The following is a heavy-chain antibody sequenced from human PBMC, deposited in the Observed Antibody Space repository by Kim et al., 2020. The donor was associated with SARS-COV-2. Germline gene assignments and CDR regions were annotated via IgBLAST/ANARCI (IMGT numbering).Heavy chain of an antibody. CDR1: GYTFTSYY. CDR3: ARDVFGELLLTWGEGWFDP. J-gene: IGHJ5*02. CDR2: INPSGGST. V-gene: IGHV1-46*01. Sequence: ASVKVSCKASGYTFTSYYMHWVRQAPGQGLEWMGIINPSGGSTSYAQKFQGRVTMTRDTSTSTVYMELSSLRSEDTAVYYCARDVFGELLLTWGEGWFDPWGQGTLVTVSS. D-gene: IGHD3-10*01.